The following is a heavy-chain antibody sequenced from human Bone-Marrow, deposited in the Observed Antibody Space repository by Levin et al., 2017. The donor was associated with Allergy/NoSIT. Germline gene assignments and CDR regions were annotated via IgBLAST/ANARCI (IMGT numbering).Heavy chain of an antibody. CDR3: ARDAGRWGSYLDF. D-gene: IGHD3-16*01. Sequence: HPGGSLRLSCAASAFRFSSHAMHWVRQAPGKGLEWVAAISFDGNNKYFADSVMGRFTISRDNFNNTVYLQMNSLRVEDTAVYACARDAGRWGSYLDFWGQGTQVTVSS. CDR1: AFRFSSHA. V-gene: IGHV3-30-3*01. CDR2: ISFDGNNK. J-gene: IGHJ4*02.